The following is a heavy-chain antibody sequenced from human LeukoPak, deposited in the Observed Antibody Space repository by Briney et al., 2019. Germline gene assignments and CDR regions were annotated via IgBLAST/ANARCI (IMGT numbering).Heavy chain of an antibody. J-gene: IGHJ4*02. CDR2: IDYSGST. CDR1: GGSISSYS. D-gene: IGHD3-22*01. CDR3: ARIKPPFYYDSSGYPTY. V-gene: IGHV4-59*08. Sequence: SETLSLTCTVSGGSISSYSWSWIRQPPGTGLEWIGSIDYSGSTNYNPSLKSRVTISVDTSKNQFSLKLSSVTAADTAVYYCARIKPPFYYDSSGYPTYWGQGTLVTVSS.